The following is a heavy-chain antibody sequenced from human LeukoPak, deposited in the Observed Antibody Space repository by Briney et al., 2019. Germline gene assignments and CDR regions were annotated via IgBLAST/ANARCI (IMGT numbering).Heavy chain of an antibody. J-gene: IGHJ5*02. CDR1: GGSISSYY. CDR2: IYYSGST. V-gene: IGHV4-59*12. CDR3: ARGIGIAAAGRNWFDP. D-gene: IGHD6-13*01. Sequence: SQTLSLTCTVSGGSISSYYWSWIRRPPGKGLEWIGYIYYSGSTNYNPSLKSRVTISVDTSKNQFSLKLSSVTAADTAVYYCARGIGIAAAGRNWFDPWGQGTLVTVSS.